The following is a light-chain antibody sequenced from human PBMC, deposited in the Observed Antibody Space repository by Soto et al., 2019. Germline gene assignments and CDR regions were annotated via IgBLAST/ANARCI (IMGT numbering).Light chain of an antibody. CDR1: EKVTRY. Sequence: DIQLIQSPSSLSASVGDRFTSTCRANEKVTRYLNWYQQKPGKAPKLLIYAASNLQSGVPSRFSGSGSGADFILTISSLQPEASATYYCQQSDSTHRTFGQGTKVDIK. CDR3: QQSDSTHRT. CDR2: AAS. V-gene: IGKV1-39*01. J-gene: IGKJ1*01.